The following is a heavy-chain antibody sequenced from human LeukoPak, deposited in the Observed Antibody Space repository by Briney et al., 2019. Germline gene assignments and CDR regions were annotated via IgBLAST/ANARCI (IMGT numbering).Heavy chain of an antibody. Sequence: PSETLSLTCTVSAGSITTYYWSWIRQPPGRGLEWIGYIYYSGSTNYNPSLKSRVTMSVDTSKNQFSLKLSSVTAADTAVYYCARDRGTWNDDGFDYWGQGTLVTVSS. D-gene: IGHD1-1*01. CDR3: ARDRGTWNDDGFDY. CDR2: IYYSGST. CDR1: AGSITTYY. V-gene: IGHV4-59*12. J-gene: IGHJ4*02.